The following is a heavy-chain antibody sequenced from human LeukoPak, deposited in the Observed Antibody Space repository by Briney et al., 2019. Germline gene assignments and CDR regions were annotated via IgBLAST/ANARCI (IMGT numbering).Heavy chain of an antibody. V-gene: IGHV3-30*02. CDR3: ARHNVGGRRVFMVTDY. J-gene: IGHJ4*02. CDR1: GFTFSSYG. CDR2: IRYDGSNK. D-gene: IGHD5-18*01. Sequence: GGSLRLSCAASGFTFSSYGMHWVRQAPGKGLEWVAFIRYDGSNKYYADSVKGRFTISRDNSKNTLYLQMNSLRAEDTAVYYCARHNVGGRRVFMVTDYWGQGTLVTVSS.